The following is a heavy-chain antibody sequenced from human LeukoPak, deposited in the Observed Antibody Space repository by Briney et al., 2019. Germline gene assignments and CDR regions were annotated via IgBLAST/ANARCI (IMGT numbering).Heavy chain of an antibody. Sequence: GGSLRLSCAASGFTFSSFEMTWVRQAPGKGLEWVAVISYDGSNKYYADSVKGRFTISRDNSKNTLYLQMNSLRTEDTAIYYCAKEDVVVITIRYFQHWGQGTLVTVSS. CDR3: AKEDVVVITIRYFQH. CDR1: GFTFSSFE. CDR2: ISYDGSNK. J-gene: IGHJ1*01. D-gene: IGHD3-22*01. V-gene: IGHV3-30*18.